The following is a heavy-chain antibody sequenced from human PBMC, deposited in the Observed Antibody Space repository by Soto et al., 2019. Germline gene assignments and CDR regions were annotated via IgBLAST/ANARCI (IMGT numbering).Heavy chain of an antibody. D-gene: IGHD3-10*01. CDR2: IDPSDSYT. J-gene: IGHJ6*02. V-gene: IGHV5-10-1*01. CDR1: GYSFTSYW. Sequence: GESLKISCXGSGYSFTSYWISWVRQMPGKGLEWMGRIDPSDSYTNYSPSFQGHLTISADKSISTAYLQWSSLKASDTAMYYCVYYYGSGTYYGMDVWGQGTTVTVSS. CDR3: VYYYGSGTYYGMDV.